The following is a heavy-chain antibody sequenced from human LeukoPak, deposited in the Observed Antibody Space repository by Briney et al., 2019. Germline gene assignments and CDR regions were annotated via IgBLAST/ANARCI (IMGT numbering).Heavy chain of an antibody. Sequence: ASVQVSCNASCYTFTRNGITWVRQAPGQGLEWMGWIIAHNDNTKYAQKLQGRVTMTTETSTNTAYMELRSLTSDDTAVYYCAGDGPRYCSGGICYSDHWGQGTLVTVSS. J-gene: IGHJ4*02. CDR3: AGDGPRYCSGGICYSDH. V-gene: IGHV1-18*01. D-gene: IGHD2-15*01. CDR2: IIAHNDNT. CDR1: CYTFTRNG.